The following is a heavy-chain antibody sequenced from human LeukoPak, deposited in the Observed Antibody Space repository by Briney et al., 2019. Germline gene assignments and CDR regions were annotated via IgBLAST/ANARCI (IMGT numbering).Heavy chain of an antibody. CDR1: GFTVSSNY. Sequence: GGSLRLSPAASGFTVSSNYMTWVREAPGKGLERVSDIYSGGSTYYADSVKGRFTISRDNSKNRLYLQMNSLRAEDTAVYYCARIVAGGAFDIWGQGTMVTVSS. J-gene: IGHJ3*02. CDR3: ARIVAGGAFDI. V-gene: IGHV3-66*01. D-gene: IGHD1-26*01. CDR2: IYSGGST.